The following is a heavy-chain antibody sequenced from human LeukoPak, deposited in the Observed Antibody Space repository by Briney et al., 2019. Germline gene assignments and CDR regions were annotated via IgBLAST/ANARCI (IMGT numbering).Heavy chain of an antibody. CDR1: EFTYSTYA. Sequence: GGSLRLSCAASEFTYSTYAMSWVRQAPGKGLEWVSYISSSSSTIYYADSVKGRFTISRDNAKNSLYLQMNSLRAEDTAVYYCATDLGIFGVVTEWHDYWGQGTLVTVSS. V-gene: IGHV3-48*01. D-gene: IGHD3-3*01. CDR2: ISSSSSTI. J-gene: IGHJ4*02. CDR3: ATDLGIFGVVTEWHDY.